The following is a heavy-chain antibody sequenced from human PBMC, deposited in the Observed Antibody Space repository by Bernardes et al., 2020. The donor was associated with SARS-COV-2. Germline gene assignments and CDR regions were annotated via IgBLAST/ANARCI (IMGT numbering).Heavy chain of an antibody. CDR3: ARGPIGVAGTRVFDWFDP. Sequence: ASVKVSCKASGYTFTNYEINRVRQAAGHGLAWMGWMNPDSANTGYAQKFQGRITMTRNTSISTAYMQLSSLRSEDPAVYYCARGPIGVAGTRVFDWFDPRGQGTLVTGSS. CDR1: GYTFTNYE. D-gene: IGHD6-19*01. V-gene: IGHV1-8*01. CDR2: MNPDSANT. J-gene: IGHJ5*02.